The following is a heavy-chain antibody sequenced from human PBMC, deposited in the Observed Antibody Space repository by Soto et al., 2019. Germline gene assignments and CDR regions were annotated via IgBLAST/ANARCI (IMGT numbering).Heavy chain of an antibody. V-gene: IGHV3-23*01. CDR1: GFTFDNYA. D-gene: IGHD6-19*01. CDR2: VSASGRDT. J-gene: IGHJ4*02. Sequence: EVLLLESGGDLAQPGGSLRLSCAASGFTFDNYAMSWVRQAPGKGLEWVAGVSASGRDTYYADSVKDRFTISRDSSKNTLYLQMNRLRAQDTATYYCAKGKTTGWYYFDFWGQGTLVTVSS. CDR3: AKGKTTGWYYFDF.